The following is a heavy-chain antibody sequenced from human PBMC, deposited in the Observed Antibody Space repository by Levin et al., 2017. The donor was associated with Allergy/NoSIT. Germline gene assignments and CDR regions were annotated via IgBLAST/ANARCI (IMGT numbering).Heavy chain of an antibody. CDR2: ISYDGSNK. Sequence: GGSLRLSCAASGFTFSSYAMHWVRQAPGKGLEWVAVISYDGSNKYYADSVKGRFTISRDNSKNTLYLQMNSLRAEDTAVYYCAREGAPQVRYFDYWGQGTLVTVSS. CDR3: AREGAPQVRYFDY. D-gene: IGHD1-26*01. V-gene: IGHV3-30-3*01. CDR1: GFTFSSYA. J-gene: IGHJ4*02.